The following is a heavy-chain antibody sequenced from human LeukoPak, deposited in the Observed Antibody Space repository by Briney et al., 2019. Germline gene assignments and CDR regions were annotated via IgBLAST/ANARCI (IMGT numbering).Heavy chain of an antibody. V-gene: IGHV3-23*01. CDR3: AKESSGGWYFDY. Sequence: GGSLRLSCAASGFTFSSNVMIWVRQAPGKGLEWVSSIPATGSSTYYADSVKGRFTISRDNSKNSLYLQMNSLRAEDTAVYYCAKESSGGWYFDYWGQGTLVTVSS. CDR1: GFTFSSNV. D-gene: IGHD6-19*01. CDR2: IPATGSST. J-gene: IGHJ4*02.